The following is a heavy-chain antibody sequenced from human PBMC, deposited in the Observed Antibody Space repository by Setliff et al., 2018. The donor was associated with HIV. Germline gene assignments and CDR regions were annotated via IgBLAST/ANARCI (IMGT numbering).Heavy chain of an antibody. CDR1: GFTFSSYS. CDR2: ISSSSSYI. CDR3: ARDRPRGGGSLDAFDT. V-gene: IGHV3-21*01. Sequence: GGSLRLSCAASGFTFSSYSMNWVRQAPGKGLEWVSSISSSSSYIYYADSVKGRFTISRDNAKNSLYLQMNSLRAEETAVYYCARDRPRGGGSLDAFDTWGQGTMVTVSS. J-gene: IGHJ3*02. D-gene: IGHD1-26*01.